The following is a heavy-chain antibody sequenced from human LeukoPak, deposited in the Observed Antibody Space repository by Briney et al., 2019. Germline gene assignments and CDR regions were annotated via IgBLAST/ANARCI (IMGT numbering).Heavy chain of an antibody. CDR3: ARGTFWSGQFDY. V-gene: IGHV4-4*07. J-gene: IGHJ4*02. CDR2: IFSSGST. D-gene: IGHD3-3*01. Sequence: SETLSLTCTVSGDSISGYYWSWVRQPAGNGLEWIGRIFSSGSTNSSPSLKSRVTMSVDTSKNQFSLKLTSVTAADTAVYYCARGTFWSGQFDYWGQGTLVTVSS. CDR1: GDSISGYY.